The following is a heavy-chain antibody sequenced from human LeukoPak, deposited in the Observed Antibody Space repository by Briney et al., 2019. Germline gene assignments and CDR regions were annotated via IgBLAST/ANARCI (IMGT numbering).Heavy chain of an antibody. V-gene: IGHV4-39*07. Sequence: SETLSLTCTVSGGSISSSSYYWGWIRQPPGKGLEWIGSIYYSGSTNYNPSLKSRVTISVDTSKNQFSLKLSSVTAADTAVYYCARAGYSSGWSIDYWGQGTLVTVSS. CDR1: GGSISSSSYY. D-gene: IGHD6-19*01. CDR2: IYYSGST. CDR3: ARAGYSSGWSIDY. J-gene: IGHJ4*02.